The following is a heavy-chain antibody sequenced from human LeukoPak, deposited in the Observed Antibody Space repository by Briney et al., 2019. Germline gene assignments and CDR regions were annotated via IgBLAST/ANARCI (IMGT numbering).Heavy chain of an antibody. CDR3: ASLEWIQRRMV. D-gene: IGHD5-18*01. J-gene: IGHJ4*02. Sequence: SETLSLTCTVSGGSISSDYWSWIRQPPGKGLEWIGYIYYSGSTNYNPSLKSRVTISVDTSKNQFSLKVSSVTAADTAVYYCASLEWIQRRMVWGQGTLVTVSS. CDR1: GGSISSDY. V-gene: IGHV4-59*01. CDR2: IYYSGST.